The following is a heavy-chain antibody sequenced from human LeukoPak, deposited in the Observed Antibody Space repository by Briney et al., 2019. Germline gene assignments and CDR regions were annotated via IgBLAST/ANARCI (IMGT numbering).Heavy chain of an antibody. Sequence: SETLSLTCTVSGGSISSGGYYWSWIRQPPGKGLEWIGYIYHSGSTYYNPSLKSRVTISVDTSKNQFSLKLSSVTAADTAVYYCARAPYSSSWSDGFDMWGQGTLVTVSS. V-gene: IGHV4-30-2*01. CDR2: IYHSGST. D-gene: IGHD6-13*01. CDR3: ARAPYSSSWSDGFDM. CDR1: GGSISSGGYY. J-gene: IGHJ3*02.